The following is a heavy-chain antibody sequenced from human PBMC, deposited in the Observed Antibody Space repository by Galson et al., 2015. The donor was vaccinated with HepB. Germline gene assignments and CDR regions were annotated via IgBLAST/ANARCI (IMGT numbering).Heavy chain of an antibody. Sequence: SVKVSCKASGGTFSSYTISWVRQAPGQGLEWMGRIIPILGIANYAQKFQGRVTITADKSTSTAYMELSSLRSEDTAVYYCARSIAAAGTGGFDYWGQGTLVTVSS. CDR1: GGTFSSYT. CDR3: ARSIAAAGTGGFDY. J-gene: IGHJ4*02. V-gene: IGHV1-69*02. D-gene: IGHD6-13*01. CDR2: IIPILGIA.